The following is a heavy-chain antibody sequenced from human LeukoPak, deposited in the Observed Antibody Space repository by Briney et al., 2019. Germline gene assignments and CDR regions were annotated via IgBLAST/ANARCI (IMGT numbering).Heavy chain of an antibody. Sequence: SVTVSCKASGYTFTSYGISWVRQAPGQGLEWMGWISAYNGNTNYAQKLQGRVTMTTDTSTSTAYMELRSLRSDDTAVYYCARDPPGIAVAGEGDYWGQGTLVALSS. CDR3: ARDPPGIAVAGEGDY. CDR2: ISAYNGNT. J-gene: IGHJ4*02. CDR1: GYTFTSYG. V-gene: IGHV1-18*01. D-gene: IGHD6-19*01.